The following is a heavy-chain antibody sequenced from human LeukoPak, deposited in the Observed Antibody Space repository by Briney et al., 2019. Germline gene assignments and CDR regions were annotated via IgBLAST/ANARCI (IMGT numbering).Heavy chain of an antibody. J-gene: IGHJ4*02. V-gene: IGHV3-23*01. CDR3: AREIGSSWYYFDY. Sequence: GGALRLSCADSGFTFSNNAMSWVRQAPGKGLEWVSVISSSGGITYYADSVKGRFTISRDNSKNTLYLQMNSLRAEDTAVYYCAREIGSSWYYFDYWGQGTLVTVSS. CDR2: ISSSGGIT. D-gene: IGHD6-13*01. CDR1: GFTFSNNA.